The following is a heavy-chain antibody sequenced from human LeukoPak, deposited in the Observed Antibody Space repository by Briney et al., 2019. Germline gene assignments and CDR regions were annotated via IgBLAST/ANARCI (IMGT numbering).Heavy chain of an antibody. J-gene: IGHJ4*01. CDR2: ILWNEDK. D-gene: IGHD1-26*01. CDR3: ARRIAGGGLDY. CDR1: GFSRSSDGAG. Sequence: SGPTLMKPTQTLTLTCTSSGFSRSSDGAGMGWIRQPPVKAVEWLAVILWNEDKKDTPSLKGRLTIPKDTSKNQVVLMMTNMDPADTATYYCARRIAGGGLDYRGQGTLVTVSS. V-gene: IGHV2-5*01.